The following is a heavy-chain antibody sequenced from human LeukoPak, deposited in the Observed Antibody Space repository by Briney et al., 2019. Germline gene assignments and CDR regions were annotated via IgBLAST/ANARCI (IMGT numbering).Heavy chain of an antibody. D-gene: IGHD3-22*01. J-gene: IGHJ5*02. CDR2: IYPGDSDT. CDR3: ARRPGSRYYDSSGHKWFDP. CDR1: GYSFTSYW. V-gene: IGHV5-51*01. Sequence: GESLKISCKGSGYSFTSYWIGWVRQMPGKGLEWMGIIYPGDSDTRYSPSFQGQVTISADKSISTAYLQWSSLKASDTAMYYCARRPGSRYYDSSGHKWFDPWGQGTLVTVSS.